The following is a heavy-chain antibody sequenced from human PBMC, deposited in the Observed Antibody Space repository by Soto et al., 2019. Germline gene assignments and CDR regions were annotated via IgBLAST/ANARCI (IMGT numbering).Heavy chain of an antibody. CDR3: ARGLRPASY. V-gene: IGHV4-34*01. CDR1: GVSFSGYY. D-gene: IGHD5-12*01. J-gene: IGHJ4*02. Sequence: SETLSLTCAVYGVSFSGYYWSWIRQPPGKGLEWIGEINHSGSTNYNPSLKSRVTISVDTSKNQFSLKLSSVTAADTAVYYCARGLRPASYWGQGTLVTVSS. CDR2: INHSGST.